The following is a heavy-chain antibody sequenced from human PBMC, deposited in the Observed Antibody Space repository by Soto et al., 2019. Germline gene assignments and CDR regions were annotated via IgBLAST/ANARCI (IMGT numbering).Heavy chain of an antibody. CDR3: VKDESINWYSGHFRH. CDR2: INWNSGSI. CDR1: GFTFDDYA. V-gene: IGHV3-9*01. Sequence: SLRLSCAASGFTFDDYAMHWVRQVPGKGLEWVSGINWNSGSIGYGDSVKGRFAISRDNATNSLHLQMNSLSAEDTAFYYCVKDESINWYSGHFRHWGQGTLVTVSS. J-gene: IGHJ1*01. D-gene: IGHD6-13*01.